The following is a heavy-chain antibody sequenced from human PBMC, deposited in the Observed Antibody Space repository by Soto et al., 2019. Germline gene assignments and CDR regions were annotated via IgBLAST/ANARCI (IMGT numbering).Heavy chain of an antibody. J-gene: IGHJ4*02. CDR2: ISKDGRNT. CDR1: GFIISDYA. D-gene: IGHD3-9*01. V-gene: IGHV3-23*01. Sequence: EVQLLESGGDLVQPGGSLRLSCVASGFIISDYAMNWVRQAPGKGLEWVSTISKDGRNTHYADSVRGRFTISRDVSKNTLFLQMNSLRPDDAAVYYCAKDPSTGSADYWGQGTLVTVSS. CDR3: AKDPSTGSADY.